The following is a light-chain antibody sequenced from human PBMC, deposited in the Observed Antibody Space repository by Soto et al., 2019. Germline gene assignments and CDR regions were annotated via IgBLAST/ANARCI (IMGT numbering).Light chain of an antibody. V-gene: IGKV1-5*03. CDR1: QSIDNW. J-gene: IGKJ4*01. CDR3: QQYNSTPLT. Sequence: DIQMTQSPSTLSASVGDRVTITWRASQSIDNWLAWYQQKPGKAPKLLIYKASSLESGVPSRFSGSGYGTEFTLTISSLQPDDFATYYCQQYNSTPLTFGGGTKVDI. CDR2: KAS.